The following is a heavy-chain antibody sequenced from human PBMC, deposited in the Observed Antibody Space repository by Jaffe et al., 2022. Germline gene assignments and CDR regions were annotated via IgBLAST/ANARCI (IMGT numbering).Heavy chain of an antibody. V-gene: IGHV4-4*02. CDR2: IYHSGST. D-gene: IGHD5-18*01. J-gene: IGHJ4*02. CDR1: GGSISSSNW. Sequence: QVQLQESGPGLVKPSGTLSLTCAVSGGSISSSNWWSWIRQPPGKGLEWIGEIYHSGSTNYNPSLKSRVTISVDKSKNQFSLKLSSVTAADTAVYYCARIVPNGIQLWSDTSYYFDYWGQGTLVTVSS. CDR3: ARIVPNGIQLWSDTSYYFDY.